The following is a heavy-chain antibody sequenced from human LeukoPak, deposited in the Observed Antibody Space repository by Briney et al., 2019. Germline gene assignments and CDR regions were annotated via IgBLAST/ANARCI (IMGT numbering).Heavy chain of an antibody. D-gene: IGHD6-13*01. Sequence: PSETLSLTCAVSGGSISSGGYSWSWIRQPPGKGLGWIGYIYYSGSTNYNPSLKSRVTISVDTSKNQFSLRLSSVTAADTAVYYCARVTGYMTEDYFDYWGQGTLITVSS. CDR1: GGSISSGGYS. J-gene: IGHJ4*02. CDR2: IYYSGST. CDR3: ARVTGYMTEDYFDY. V-gene: IGHV4-61*08.